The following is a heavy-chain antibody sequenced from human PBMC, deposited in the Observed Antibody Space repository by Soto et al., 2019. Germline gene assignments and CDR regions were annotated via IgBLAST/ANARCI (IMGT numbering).Heavy chain of an antibody. D-gene: IGHD3-22*01. Sequence: GASVKVSCKASGYTFISYAMHWVRQAPGQRLEWMGWINAGNGNTKYSQKFQGRVTITRDTSASTAYMELSSLRSEDTAVYYCARGSGPMIEWHWGQGTLVTVSS. CDR3: ARGSGPMIEWH. V-gene: IGHV1-3*01. CDR2: INAGNGNT. J-gene: IGHJ4*02. CDR1: GYTFISYA.